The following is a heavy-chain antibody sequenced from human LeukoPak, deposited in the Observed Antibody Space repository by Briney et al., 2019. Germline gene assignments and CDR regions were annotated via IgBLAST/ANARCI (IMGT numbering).Heavy chain of an antibody. Sequence: SETLSLTCTVSGGSISSGSYYWGWIRQPPGKGLEWIGSIYHSGSTYYNPSLKSRVTISVDTSKNQFSLKLSSVTAADTAVYHCARQIAADAFDIWGQGTMVTVSS. CDR1: GGSISSGSYY. D-gene: IGHD6-13*01. CDR3: ARQIAADAFDI. J-gene: IGHJ3*02. CDR2: IYHSGST. V-gene: IGHV4-39*01.